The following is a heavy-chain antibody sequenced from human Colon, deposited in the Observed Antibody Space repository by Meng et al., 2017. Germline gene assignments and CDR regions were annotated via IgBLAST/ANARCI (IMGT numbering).Heavy chain of an antibody. V-gene: IGHV3-30*01. CDR1: GFTFSSYA. CDR2: ISYDGSNK. D-gene: IGHD6-19*01. J-gene: IGHJ4*02. CDR3: ATELARTRGSSGWYYFDY. Sequence: SCAASGFTFSSYAMHWVRQAPGKGLEWVAVISYDGSNKYYADSVKGRFTISRDNSKNTLYLQMNSLRAEDTAVYYCATELARTRGSSGWYYFDYWGQGTLVTVSS.